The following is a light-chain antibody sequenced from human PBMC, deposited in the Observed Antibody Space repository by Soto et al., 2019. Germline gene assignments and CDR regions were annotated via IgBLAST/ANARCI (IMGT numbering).Light chain of an antibody. Sequence: GDRVTITCRASQSISSWLAWYQQKPGKAPKLLIYDASSLESGVPSRFSGSGSGTEFTLTISSLQPDDFATYYCQHYNSYLYTFGQGTKLESK. CDR2: DAS. CDR3: QHYNSYLYT. V-gene: IGKV1-5*01. CDR1: QSISSW. J-gene: IGKJ2*01.